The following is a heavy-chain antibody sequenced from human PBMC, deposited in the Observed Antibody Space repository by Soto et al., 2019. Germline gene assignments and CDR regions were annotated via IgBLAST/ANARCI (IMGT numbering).Heavy chain of an antibody. CDR1: GFTFSSYA. D-gene: IGHD2-21*02. V-gene: IGHV3-30-3*01. Sequence: QVQLVESGGGVVQPGRSLRLSCAASGFTFSSYAMHWVRQAPGKGLEWVAVISYDGSNKYYADSVKGRFTISRDNSKNTLYLQMNSLRAEDTAVYYCANIVVVTAVLAFDIWGQGTMVTVSS. CDR2: ISYDGSNK. J-gene: IGHJ3*02. CDR3: ANIVVVTAVLAFDI.